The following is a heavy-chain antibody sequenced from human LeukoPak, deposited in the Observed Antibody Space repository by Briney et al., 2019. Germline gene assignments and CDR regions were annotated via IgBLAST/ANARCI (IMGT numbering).Heavy chain of an antibody. CDR1: GYTFTGYG. D-gene: IGHD2-2*01. V-gene: IGHV1-18*01. J-gene: IGHJ5*02. CDR2: ISAYNGNT. CDR3: ARSRGIVVVPASNWFDP. Sequence: ASVKVSCKASGYTFTGYGISWVRQAPGQGLEWMGWISAYNGNTNYAQKLQGRVTMTTDTSTSTAYMELRSLRSDDTAVYYCARSRGIVVVPASNWFDPWGQGTLVTVSS.